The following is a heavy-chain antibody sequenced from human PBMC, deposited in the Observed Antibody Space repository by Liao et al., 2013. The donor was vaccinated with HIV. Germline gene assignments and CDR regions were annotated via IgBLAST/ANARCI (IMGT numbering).Heavy chain of an antibody. J-gene: IGHJ2*01. Sequence: QVQLQQWGAGLLKPSETLSLTCAVYGGSFSGYSWTWIRQPPGKGLEWIGEINHSGSTNYNPSLKSRVTISVDTSKNQFSLKLSSVTAADTAVYYCARGNSYYDFWTASSVHRSFDLWAVAPWSLSPQ. CDR3: ARGNSYYDFWTASSVHRSFDL. V-gene: IGHV4-34*01. CDR2: INHSGST. D-gene: IGHD3/OR15-3a*01. CDR1: GGSFSGYS.